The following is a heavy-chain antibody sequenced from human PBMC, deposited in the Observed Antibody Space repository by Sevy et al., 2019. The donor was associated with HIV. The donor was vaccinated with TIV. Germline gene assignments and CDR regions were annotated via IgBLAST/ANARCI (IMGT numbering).Heavy chain of an antibody. J-gene: IGHJ4*02. CDR3: ARDKLLPVMVTMVRGALSYYFDY. V-gene: IGHV3-33*01. D-gene: IGHD3-10*01. CDR2: IWYDGIDK. CDR1: GFTFSDYG. Sequence: GGSLRLSCAASGFTFSDYGIHWVRQAPGKGPEWVAVIWYDGIDKYYVDSVKGRFTISRDNSKNTVYLQMNSLRAEDTAVYYCARDKLLPVMVTMVRGALSYYFDYWGQGTLVTVSS.